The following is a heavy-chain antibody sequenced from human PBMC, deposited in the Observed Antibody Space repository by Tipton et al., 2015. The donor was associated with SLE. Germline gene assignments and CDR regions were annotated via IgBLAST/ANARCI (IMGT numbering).Heavy chain of an antibody. J-gene: IGHJ6*03. CDR1: GGSISSGAYY. CDR3: ARDGPTWGYYYYMDV. V-gene: IGHV4-31*03. D-gene: IGHD7-27*01. Sequence: TLSLTCTVSGGSISSGAYYWSWIRQHPGKGLEWTGYIYYSGNTYYNPSLKSRAFISVDTSNNQFSLKLSSVTAADTAVYYCARDGPTWGYYYYMDVWGKGTTVTVSS. CDR2: IYYSGNT.